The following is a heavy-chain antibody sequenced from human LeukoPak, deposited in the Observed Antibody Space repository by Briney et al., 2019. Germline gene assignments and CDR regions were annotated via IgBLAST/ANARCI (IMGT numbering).Heavy chain of an antibody. V-gene: IGHV3-48*03. J-gene: IGHJ4*02. D-gene: IGHD5-12*01. Sequence: GGSLRLSCTASGFTLSGFEMNWFRQAPGKGLEWVSFLNSPGHTFYYADSVRGRFTISRDNAKNSLYLQMNSLGADDTAVYYCARGGYDYPADYWGQGTLITVSS. CDR3: ARGGYDYPADY. CDR2: LNSPGHTF. CDR1: GFTLSGFE.